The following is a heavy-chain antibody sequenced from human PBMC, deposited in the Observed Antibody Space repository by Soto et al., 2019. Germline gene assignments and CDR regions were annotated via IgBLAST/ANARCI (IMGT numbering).Heavy chain of an antibody. J-gene: IGHJ4*02. CDR1: GFRFSGNA. D-gene: IGHD2-2*01. CDR3: AKDLCGSRASCYHFDY. V-gene: IGHV3-23*01. CDR2: ISGSGEST. Sequence: EVQLLESGGALVQPGGSLRLSCVVAGFRFSGNAMSWVRQAPGKGLEWVSSISGSGESTYYAGSVKGRFIVSRDNSKDTLYLQLNSLRAEDTALYYCAKDLCGSRASCYHFDYWGQGTLVTVSS.